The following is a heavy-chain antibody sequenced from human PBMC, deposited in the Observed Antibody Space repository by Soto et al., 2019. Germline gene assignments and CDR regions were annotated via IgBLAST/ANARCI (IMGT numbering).Heavy chain of an antibody. D-gene: IGHD5-18*01. J-gene: IGHJ3*02. V-gene: IGHV2-70*04. CDR3: AHIEGSASDTDI. CDR2: IDWDDDK. CDR1: GFSFTTSEMR. Sequence: SGPTLVNPAQTLTLTCTFSGFSFTTSEMRVGWIRQPPGKALEWLARIDWDDDKFYSTSLKTRLTISKDTSTNLGVLTMTNMDPVAIATYYCAHIEGSASDTDIWGPGTIVPV.